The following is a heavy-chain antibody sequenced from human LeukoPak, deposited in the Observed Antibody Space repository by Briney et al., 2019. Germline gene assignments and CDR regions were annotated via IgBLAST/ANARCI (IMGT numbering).Heavy chain of an antibody. J-gene: IGHJ4*02. Sequence: PSETLSLTCAVSGGAFSNYIWTWIRQPPGKGLEWIAEINDSGSTNSNSSLRSRVAISVDTSKNQFSLRLTSVTAADTAVYYCARGPYCSTTTCYSARRYFDFWGQGALVTVSS. D-gene: IGHD2-2*01. CDR1: GGAFSNYI. CDR2: INDSGST. V-gene: IGHV4-34*01. CDR3: ARGPYCSTTTCYSARRYFDF.